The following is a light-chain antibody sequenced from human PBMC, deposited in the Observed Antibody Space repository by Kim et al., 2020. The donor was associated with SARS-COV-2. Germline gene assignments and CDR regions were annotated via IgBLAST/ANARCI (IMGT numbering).Light chain of an antibody. CDR2: QDT. J-gene: IGLJ2*01. V-gene: IGLV3-1*01. CDR3: QAWDGSAVV. CDR1: KWGDKY. Sequence: SVSPGQTASFTCSGDKWGDKYVCWYQQKPGQSPVLVIYQDTKRPSGIPERFSGSNSGNTATLTISATQAMDEADYYCQAWDGSAVVFGGGTQLTVL.